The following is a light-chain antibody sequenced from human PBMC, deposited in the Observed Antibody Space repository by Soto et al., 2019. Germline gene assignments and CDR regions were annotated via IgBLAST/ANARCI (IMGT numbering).Light chain of an antibody. CDR3: RQRSDWPRT. V-gene: IGKV3-11*01. CDR2: DAS. Sequence: EIVLTQSPATLSLSPGERATLSCRASESVSRFLAWYQQKPGQAPRLLIFDASDRATGISARFSGSGSGTDFTLTISSLEPEDFAVYYCRQRSDWPRTFGQGNKV. J-gene: IGKJ1*01. CDR1: ESVSRF.